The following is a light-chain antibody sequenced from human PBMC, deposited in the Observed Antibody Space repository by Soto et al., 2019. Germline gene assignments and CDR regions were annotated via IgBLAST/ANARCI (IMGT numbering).Light chain of an antibody. CDR3: CSYRFSNTPVV. V-gene: IGLV2-14*01. Sequence: QSALTQPASVSGSPGQSITISCTGTSSDIGDYNYVSWYQLHPGKAPKLLIYEVVNRHSGVSNRFSASKSGNTASLTISGLQAEDEADYYCCSYRFSNTPVVFGGGTKLTVL. CDR1: SSDIGDYNY. CDR2: EVV. J-gene: IGLJ2*01.